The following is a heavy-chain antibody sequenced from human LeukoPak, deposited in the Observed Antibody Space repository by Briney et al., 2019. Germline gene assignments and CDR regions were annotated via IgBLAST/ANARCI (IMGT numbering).Heavy chain of an antibody. CDR3: ARGQGATVPQVGKNWFDP. D-gene: IGHD1-26*01. CDR1: IDSFSNYH. CDR2: VNESGGT. J-gene: IGHJ5*02. V-gene: IGHV4-34*01. Sequence: PSETLSLTCAVYIDSFSNYHWNWIRQTPAKGMEWMGEVNESGGTNISPSLRSRVISSVDTSKNQFSLKLISVTVADTAIYYCARGQGATVPQVGKNWFDPWGQGTLVTVSS.